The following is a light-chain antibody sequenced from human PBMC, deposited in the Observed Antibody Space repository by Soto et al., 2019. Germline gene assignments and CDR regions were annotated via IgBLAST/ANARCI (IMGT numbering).Light chain of an antibody. Sequence: QSLLTQPASVSGSPGQSITISCTGTSSDVGGHNYVSWYQQHPGKAPKLIIYEVSIRPSGVSNRFSGSKSGNTASLTISGLQAEDEADYYCVSHRGYEFCVVGNGTKVTVL. V-gene: IGLV2-14*01. CDR2: EVS. J-gene: IGLJ1*01. CDR1: SSDVGGHNY. CDR3: VSHRGYEFCV.